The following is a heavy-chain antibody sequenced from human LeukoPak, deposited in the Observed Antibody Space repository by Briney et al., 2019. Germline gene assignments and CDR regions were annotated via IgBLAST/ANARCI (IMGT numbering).Heavy chain of an antibody. CDR2: IYPGDSET. D-gene: IGHD3-22*01. CDR1: RYTFTDYW. CDR3: ARRWYYCDTRGLPAFDI. V-gene: IGHV5-51*07. Sequence: GESLKISCKGSRYTFTDYWVAWVHQMPGKGLEWMGIIYPGDSETRYSPSFEGHVTLSADKSINTASLQWSGLQASDTAMYFCARRWYYCDTRGLPAFDIWRQGSMVTVSS. J-gene: IGHJ3*02.